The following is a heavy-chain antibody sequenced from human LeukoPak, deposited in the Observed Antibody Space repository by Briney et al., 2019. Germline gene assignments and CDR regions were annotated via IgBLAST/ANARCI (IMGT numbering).Heavy chain of an antibody. CDR2: VHKSGRT. V-gene: IGHV4-4*02. Sequence: SETLSLTCALSTVSGSSGNFWSWVRQPPGEGLEWIGEVHKSGRTDYNPSLKTRVTISIDASKNQLSLELTSVTAADTAVYYCARELLGAPTPGAYWGQGTRVTVSS. CDR1: TVSGSSGNF. J-gene: IGHJ4*02. CDR3: ARELLGAPTPGAY. D-gene: IGHD1-26*01.